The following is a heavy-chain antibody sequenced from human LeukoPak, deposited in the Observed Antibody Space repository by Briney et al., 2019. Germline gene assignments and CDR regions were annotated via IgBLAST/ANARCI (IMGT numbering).Heavy chain of an antibody. CDR1: GGSISSGSYY. D-gene: IGHD2-2*01. J-gene: IGHJ5*02. CDR3: ARGAVRVVPAATDWFDP. CDR2: IYTSGST. V-gene: IGHV4-61*02. Sequence: SQTLSLTCTVSGGSISSGSYYWSWIRQPAGKGLEWIGRIYTSGSTNYNPSLKSRVTISVDTSKNQFFLKLSSVTAADTAVYYCARGAVRVVPAATDWFDPWGQGTLVTVSS.